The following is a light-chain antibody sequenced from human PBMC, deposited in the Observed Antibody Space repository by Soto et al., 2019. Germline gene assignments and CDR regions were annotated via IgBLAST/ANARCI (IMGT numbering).Light chain of an antibody. V-gene: IGKV3-15*01. Sequence: EIVMTQSPATLSVSPGERATLSCRASQSVSSNLAWYQQKPGQAPRLLIYGASTRATCIPARFSGSGSGTEFTLTISSLQSEDFAVYYCQQYHNWPYTFGQGTKLEIK. J-gene: IGKJ2*01. CDR3: QQYHNWPYT. CDR2: GAS. CDR1: QSVSSN.